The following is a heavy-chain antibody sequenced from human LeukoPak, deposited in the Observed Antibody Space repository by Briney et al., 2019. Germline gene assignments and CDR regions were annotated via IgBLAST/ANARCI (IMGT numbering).Heavy chain of an antibody. V-gene: IGHV4-4*07. Sequence: SETLSLTCTVSGGSISSYYWSWIRQPAGKGLEWIGRIYSSGSTNYSPSLKSRVTISADTSKNQFSLKLTSVTAADTAVYYCAGRDGYNLNWYFDLWGRGTLVTVSS. D-gene: IGHD5-24*01. CDR1: GGSISSYY. CDR3: AGRDGYNLNWYFDL. CDR2: IYSSGST. J-gene: IGHJ2*01.